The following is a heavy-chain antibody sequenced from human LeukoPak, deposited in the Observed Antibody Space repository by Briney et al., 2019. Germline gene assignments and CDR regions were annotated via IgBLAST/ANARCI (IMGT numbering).Heavy chain of an antibody. D-gene: IGHD3-10*01. J-gene: IGHJ5*02. CDR1: GYTFTGHY. CDR3: AKSPSIVYGSGSYSRFDP. CDR2: INPNSGGT. Sequence: GASVKVSCKASGYTFTGHYMHWVRQAPGQGLEWMGWINPNSGGTNYAQKFQGRVTMTRDTSISTAYMELSSLKSDDTAVYYCAKSPSIVYGSGSYSRFDPWGQGTLVTVSS. V-gene: IGHV1-2*02.